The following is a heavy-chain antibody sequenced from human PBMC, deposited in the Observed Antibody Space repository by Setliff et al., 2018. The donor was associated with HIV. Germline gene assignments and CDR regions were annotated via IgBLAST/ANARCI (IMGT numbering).Heavy chain of an antibody. D-gene: IGHD4-17*01. CDR1: GYNFDNYA. V-gene: IGHV7-4-1*02. Sequence: ASVKVSCKTSGYNFDNYAINWVRQAPGQGLEWMGWINATSGSPTYTQAFTGRFFFSVDTAVATAYLQINNLKTEDTAVYFCARGLYGDYGGDLNWLDPWGHGTRVTVSS. CDR2: INATSGSP. J-gene: IGHJ5*02. CDR3: ARGLYGDYGGDLNWLDP.